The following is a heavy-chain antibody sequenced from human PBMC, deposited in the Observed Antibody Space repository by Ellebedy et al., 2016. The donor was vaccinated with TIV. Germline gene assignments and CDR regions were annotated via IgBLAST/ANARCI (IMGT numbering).Heavy chain of an antibody. CDR2: IEDAGTET. D-gene: IGHD1-1*01. V-gene: IGHV3-7*03. Sequence: PGGSLRLSCAASGFTFKNYWMTWVRQAPGKGLEWVASIEDAGTETYSVDSAEGRFIISRDNAKNSLYLRINNPRDEDTAVYYCARRGSRYWRFDLWGRGTQVIVSS. CDR3: ARRGSRYWRFDL. CDR1: GFTFKNYW. J-gene: IGHJ2*01.